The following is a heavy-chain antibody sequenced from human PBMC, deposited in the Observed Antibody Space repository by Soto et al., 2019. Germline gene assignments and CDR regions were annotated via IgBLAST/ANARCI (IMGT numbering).Heavy chain of an antibody. J-gene: IGHJ4*02. V-gene: IGHV3-23*01. CDR3: AKDRLAGNFDY. CDR1: GFTFSRHA. CDR2: ISATGGST. Sequence: GGSLRLSCAASGFTFSRHAMNWVRQAPGKGLEWVATISATGGSTYYADSVKGRFTISRDNSKNTLYLQMNGLRVEDTAVYYCAKDRLAGNFDYWGQGTQFTVSS.